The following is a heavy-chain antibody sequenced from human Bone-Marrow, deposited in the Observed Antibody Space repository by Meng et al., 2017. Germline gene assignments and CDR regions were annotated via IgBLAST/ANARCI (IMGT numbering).Heavy chain of an antibody. V-gene: IGHV3-9*01. CDR2: ISWNSGST. D-gene: IGHD3-10*01. CDR1: GFTFDDYA. J-gene: IGHJ4*02. CDR3: ASSSLLWFGELFSY. Sequence: GRSLKISCAASGFTFDDYAMHWVRQAPGKGLEWVSGISWNSGSTSYADSVKGRFTISRDNAKNTLYLQMNSLRAEDTAVYDCASSSLLWFGELFSYWGQGTLVTVSS.